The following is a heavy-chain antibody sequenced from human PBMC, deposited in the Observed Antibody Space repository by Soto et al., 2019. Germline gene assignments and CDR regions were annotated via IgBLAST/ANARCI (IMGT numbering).Heavy chain of an antibody. J-gene: IGHJ4*02. CDR2: IIHSGST. V-gene: IGHV4-4*02. Sequence: SETLSLTCAVSGGSINSNNWWTWVRQPQGKGLEWIGEIIHSGSTYYNPSLKSRVTISVDTSKNQFSLKLSSVTAADTAVYYCARGVLSWDYWSQGTLVTVSS. D-gene: IGHD1-1*01. CDR3: ARGVLSWDY. CDR1: GGSINSNNW.